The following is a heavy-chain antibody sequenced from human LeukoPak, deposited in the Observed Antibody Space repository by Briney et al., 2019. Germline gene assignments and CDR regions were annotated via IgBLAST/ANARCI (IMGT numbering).Heavy chain of an antibody. Sequence: GRSLRLSCAASGFTFSNSAMSWVRQAPGKGLEWVSTLSGSGITTYYADSVKGRFTISRDNYKNTLYLQMNSLRAEDTAVYYCAKGIYSSGWSYFDYWGQGTLVTVSS. CDR2: LSGSGITT. J-gene: IGHJ4*01. D-gene: IGHD6-19*01. CDR1: GFTFSNSA. CDR3: AKGIYSSGWSYFDY. V-gene: IGHV3-23*01.